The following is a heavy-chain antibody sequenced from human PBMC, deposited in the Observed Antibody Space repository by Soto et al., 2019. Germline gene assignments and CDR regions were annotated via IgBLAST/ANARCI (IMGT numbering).Heavy chain of an antibody. D-gene: IGHD3-10*01. V-gene: IGHV4-34*01. J-gene: IGHJ4*02. Sequence: TCAVYGGSFSGYYWSWIRQPPGKGLEWIGEINHSGSTNYNPSLKSRVTISVDTSKNQFSLKLSSVTAADTAVYYCARGLSITMVRGVTGDYWGQGTRVTVSS. CDR1: GGSFSGYY. CDR2: INHSGST. CDR3: ARGLSITMVRGVTGDY.